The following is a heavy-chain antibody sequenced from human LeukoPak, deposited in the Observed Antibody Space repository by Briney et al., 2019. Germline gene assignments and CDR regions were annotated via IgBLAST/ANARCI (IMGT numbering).Heavy chain of an antibody. CDR1: GGSFSGYY. V-gene: IGHV3-23*01. Sequence: ETLSLTCAVYGGSFSGYYWSWVRQAPGKGLEWVSGISPSGDIKYYVDSVKGRFTVSRDNSKNTLYLQINSLRDEDTAVYYCAKDDAWLQYNDWGQGTLVTVSS. CDR2: ISPSGDIK. CDR3: AKDDAWLQYND. J-gene: IGHJ4*02. D-gene: IGHD5-24*01.